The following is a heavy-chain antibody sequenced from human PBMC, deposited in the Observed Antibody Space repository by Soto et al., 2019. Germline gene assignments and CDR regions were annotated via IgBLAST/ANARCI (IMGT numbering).Heavy chain of an antibody. CDR3: ASGYYDSSGPQNIDY. D-gene: IGHD3-22*01. Sequence: SVKVSCKASGGTFSSYAISWVRQAPGQGLEWMGGIIPIFGTANYAQKFQGRVTITADESTSTAYMELSSLRSEDTAVYYCASGYYDSSGPQNIDYWGQGTLVTVSS. V-gene: IGHV1-69*13. J-gene: IGHJ4*02. CDR1: GGTFSSYA. CDR2: IIPIFGTA.